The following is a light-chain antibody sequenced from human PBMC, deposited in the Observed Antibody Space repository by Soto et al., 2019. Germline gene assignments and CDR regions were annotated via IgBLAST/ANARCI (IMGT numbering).Light chain of an antibody. Sequence: EVVLTQSPATLSVSPGEGASLSCRASQSVNSRLAWYQQKPGQAPRLLIYAASTMATGIPDRFSGSGSGTEFTLTISSLQSEDFAVYYCQQYNNWPITFGQGTRLDIK. CDR2: AAS. CDR1: QSVNSR. V-gene: IGKV3-15*01. CDR3: QQYNNWPIT. J-gene: IGKJ5*01.